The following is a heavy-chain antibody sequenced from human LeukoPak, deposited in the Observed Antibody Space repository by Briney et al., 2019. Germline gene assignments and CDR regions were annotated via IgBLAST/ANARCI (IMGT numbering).Heavy chain of an antibody. CDR2: INHSGST. CDR3: ARRYDYVWGSYRY. J-gene: IGHJ4*02. V-gene: IGHV4-34*01. CDR1: GGSFSGYY. D-gene: IGHD3-16*02. Sequence: PSETLSLTCAVYGGSFSGYYWSWIRQPPGKGLEWIGEINHSGSTNYNPSLKSRVTISVDTSKNQFSLKLSSVTAADTAVYYCARRYDYVWGSYRYWGQGTLVTVSS.